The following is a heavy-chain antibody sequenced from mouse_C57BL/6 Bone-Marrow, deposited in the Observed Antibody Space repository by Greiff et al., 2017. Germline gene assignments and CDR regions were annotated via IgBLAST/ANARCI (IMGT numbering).Heavy chain of an antibody. Sequence: QVQLQQPGAELVRPGTSVKLSCKASGYTFTSYWMHWVKQRPGQGLEWIGVIDPSDSYTNYNQKFKGKATLTVDTSSSTAYMQLSSLTSEDSAVYYCARGGDYYGSSYDFDYWGQGTTLTGSS. CDR2: IDPSDSYT. V-gene: IGHV1-59*01. D-gene: IGHD1-1*01. J-gene: IGHJ2*01. CDR1: GYTFTSYW. CDR3: ARGGDYYGSSYDFDY.